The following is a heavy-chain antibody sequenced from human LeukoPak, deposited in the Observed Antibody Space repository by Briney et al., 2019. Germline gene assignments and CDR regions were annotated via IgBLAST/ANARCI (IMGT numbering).Heavy chain of an antibody. J-gene: IGHJ4*02. Sequence: GGSLRLSCTASGFTFSSYTMSWVRQAPGKGLKWVSTITTGGPNTYYADSVKGRFTISRDNSKNTLYLQMNSLRAEDTAVYYCAKDGQGGSTAFDYWGQGTLVTVSS. CDR1: GFTFSSYT. D-gene: IGHD5-12*01. CDR2: ITTGGPNT. V-gene: IGHV3-23*01. CDR3: AKDGQGGSTAFDY.